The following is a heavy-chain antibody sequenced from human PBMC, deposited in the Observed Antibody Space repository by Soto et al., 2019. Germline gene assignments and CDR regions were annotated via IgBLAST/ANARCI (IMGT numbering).Heavy chain of an antibody. CDR1: GGPFSPYP. CDR3: TRDWEITVSTWSFGGF. CDR2: IIPFHGVT. Sequence: QVQLVQSGAEVKKPGSSVKVSCKASGGPFSPYPINWVRQAPGQGLEWMGRIIPFHGVTNYAQKFQARVTITADKSTSTAYMELSGLRFEDTAMYYCTRDWEITVSTWSFGGFWGRGTLVTVSS. J-gene: IGHJ4*02. V-gene: IGHV1-69*04. D-gene: IGHD3-10*01.